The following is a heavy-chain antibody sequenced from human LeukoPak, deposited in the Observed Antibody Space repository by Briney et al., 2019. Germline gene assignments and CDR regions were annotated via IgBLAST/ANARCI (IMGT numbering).Heavy chain of an antibody. V-gene: IGHV1-69*04. CDR2: IIPIFGIA. CDR3: ARDGYNPTFDY. CDR1: GGTSSSYA. Sequence: SVKVSCKASGGTSSSYAISWVRQAPGQGLEWMGRIIPIFGIANYAQKFQGRVTITADKSTSTAYMELSSLRSEDTAVYYCARDGYNPTFDYWGQGTLVTVSS. D-gene: IGHD5-24*01. J-gene: IGHJ4*02.